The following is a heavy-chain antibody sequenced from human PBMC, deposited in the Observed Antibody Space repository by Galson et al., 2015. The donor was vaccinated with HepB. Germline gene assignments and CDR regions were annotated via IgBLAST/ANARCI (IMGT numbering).Heavy chain of an antibody. Sequence: SLRLSCAASGFTFRDHAMSWVRQAPGKGLEWVSGISGDGESTYYADAVRGRFTISRDNSKSTLHLQLISLRVDDTTIYYCAKEPCFYCSSGTCYVIGAFDIWGQGTVVTVSS. CDR1: GFTFRDHA. V-gene: IGHV3-23*01. CDR3: AKEPCFYCSSGTCYVIGAFDI. CDR2: ISGDGEST. J-gene: IGHJ3*02. D-gene: IGHD2-2*01.